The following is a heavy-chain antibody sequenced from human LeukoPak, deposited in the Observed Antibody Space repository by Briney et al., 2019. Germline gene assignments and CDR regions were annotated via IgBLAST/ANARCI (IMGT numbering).Heavy chain of an antibody. Sequence: GGSLRLSCAASGFTFSSYEMNWVRQAPGKGPEWVANIKQDGSEKYYVDSVKGRFTISRDNAKNSLYLQMNSLRAEDTAVYYCARGFYYDSSGYYPYYFDYWGQGTLVTVSS. CDR2: IKQDGSEK. V-gene: IGHV3-7*01. CDR3: ARGFYYDSSGYYPYYFDY. CDR1: GFTFSSYE. D-gene: IGHD3-22*01. J-gene: IGHJ4*02.